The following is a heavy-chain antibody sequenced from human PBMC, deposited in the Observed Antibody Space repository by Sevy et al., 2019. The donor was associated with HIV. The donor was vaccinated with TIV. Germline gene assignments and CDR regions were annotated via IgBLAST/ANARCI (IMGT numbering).Heavy chain of an antibody. J-gene: IGHJ4*02. CDR3: AATREYYYGNRGYLDY. CDR1: GYTLTKLS. CDR2: FDPEDGER. D-gene: IGHD3-22*01. Sequence: ASVKVSCKVSGYTLTKLSMHWVRQAPGKGLEWMGSFDPEDGERIYAQNFQGRVTMSKDTSTDTAYMDLSSLRSDDTAVYFCAATREYYYGNRGYLDYWGQGTVVTVSS. V-gene: IGHV1-24*01.